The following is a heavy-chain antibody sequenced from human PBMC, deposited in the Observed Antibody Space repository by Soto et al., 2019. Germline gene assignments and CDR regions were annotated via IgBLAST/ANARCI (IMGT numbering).Heavy chain of an antibody. V-gene: IGHV3-30*18. CDR1: GFTFSSYG. J-gene: IGHJ3*02. Sequence: ESGGGVVQPGRSLRLSCAASGFTFSSYGMHWVRQAPRKGLEWVAVISYDGSNKYYADSVKGRLTISRDNSKNTLYLQMNSLRGEDTAVYYCAKDNGSGCDWLRVGDASDIWGQGTMVTVSS. D-gene: IGHD5-12*01. CDR3: AKDNGSGCDWLRVGDASDI. CDR2: ISYDGSNK.